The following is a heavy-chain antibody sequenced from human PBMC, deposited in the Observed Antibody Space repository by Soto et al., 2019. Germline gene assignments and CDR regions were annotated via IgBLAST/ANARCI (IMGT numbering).Heavy chain of an antibody. J-gene: IGHJ6*02. CDR2: INPSGGST. CDR3: ARDYGVYYDSSGYYYSYYYYGMDV. V-gene: IGHV1-46*01. Sequence: ASLKVSCKASGYTFTSYYMHWVRQAPGQGLEWMGIINPSGGSTSYAQKFQGRVTMTRDTSTSTVYMELSSLRSEDTAVYYCARDYGVYYDSSGYYYSYYYYGMDVWGQGTTVTVSS. CDR1: GYTFTSYY. D-gene: IGHD3-22*01.